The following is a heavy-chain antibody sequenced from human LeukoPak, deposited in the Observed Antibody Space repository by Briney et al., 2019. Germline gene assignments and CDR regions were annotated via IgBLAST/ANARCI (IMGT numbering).Heavy chain of an antibody. CDR3: AKRGRDGYSVDS. CDR2: ISSSSSYI. Sequence: PGGSLRLSCAASGFTFSSYSMNWVRQAPGKGLEWVSSISSSSSYIYYADSVKGRFTISRDNAKNSLYLQMNSLRAEDTAVYYCAKRGRDGYSVDSWGQGTLVTVSS. D-gene: IGHD5-24*01. CDR1: GFTFSSYS. J-gene: IGHJ4*02. V-gene: IGHV3-21*04.